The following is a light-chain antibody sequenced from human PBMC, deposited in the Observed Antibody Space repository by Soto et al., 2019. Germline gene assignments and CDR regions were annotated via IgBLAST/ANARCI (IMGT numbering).Light chain of an antibody. CDR3: QQSYRTPLT. CDR2: AAS. V-gene: IGKV1-39*01. J-gene: IGKJ4*01. Sequence: DIQLTQSPSFLSASVGDRVTMACRASQGISTYLAWYQQKPGKAPKLLIHAASTLQTGVPSSFSGSGSGTDFTLTINSLQPEDFATYYCQQSYRTPLTFGGGTKVDIK. CDR1: QGISTY.